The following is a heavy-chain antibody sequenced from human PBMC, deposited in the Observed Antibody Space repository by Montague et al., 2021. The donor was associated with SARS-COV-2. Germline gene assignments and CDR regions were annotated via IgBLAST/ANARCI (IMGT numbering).Heavy chain of an antibody. J-gene: IGHJ6*02. CDR1: GGSISNYY. D-gene: IGHD3-22*01. CDR3: ASGGGYYNYGLDI. CDR2: IYYSGST. Sequence: SETLSLTCTVSGGSISNYYWSWIRQPPGRGLEWIGYIYYSGSTDYIPSLKSRVTISLDTSKNQFSLKVTSVTAADTAVYYCASGGGYYNYGLDIWGQGTTVTVSS. V-gene: IGHV4-59*01.